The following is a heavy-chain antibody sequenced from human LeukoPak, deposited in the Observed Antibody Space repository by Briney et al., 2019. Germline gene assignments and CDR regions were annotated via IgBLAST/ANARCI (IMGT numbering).Heavy chain of an antibody. V-gene: IGHV3-7*01. Sequence: GGSLRLSCVVSGFTFSTYWMSWVRQAPGKGLEWVSNIKQDGSEQYYVDSVKGRFTISRDNAKNLLYLQMNSLRAEDTAVYYCARDKIVGATYFDSWGQGTLVTVSS. CDR2: IKQDGSEQ. CDR1: GFTFSTYW. CDR3: ARDKIVGATYFDS. D-gene: IGHD1-26*01. J-gene: IGHJ4*02.